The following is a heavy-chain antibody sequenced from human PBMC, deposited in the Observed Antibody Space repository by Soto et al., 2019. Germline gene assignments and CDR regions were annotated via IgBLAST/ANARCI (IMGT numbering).Heavy chain of an antibody. CDR2: IIPIFGTA. CDR1: GGTFSSYA. CDR3: ARTIAIAVAGYFQH. D-gene: IGHD6-19*01. V-gene: IGHV1-69*13. J-gene: IGHJ1*01. Sequence: ASVKVSCKASGGTFSSYAISWVRQAPGQGLEWMGGIIPIFGTANYAQKFQGRVTITADESTSTAYMELSSLRSEDPAVYYCARTIAIAVAGYFQHWGQGTLVTVSS.